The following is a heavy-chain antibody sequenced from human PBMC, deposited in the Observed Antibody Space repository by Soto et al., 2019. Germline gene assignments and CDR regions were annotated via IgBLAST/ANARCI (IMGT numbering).Heavy chain of an antibody. Sequence: QLTLNESGPTVVKPTETLTLTCTFSGFSLTTSGVGVGWVRQSPGKAPEWLAFIYWDDDKRYSKSLKSRLTITKDTSKNQVVLTMANVDPADAATYYCAHRVLRAVFGLVTTTAIYFDFWGQGTPVVVSS. D-gene: IGHD3-3*01. CDR1: GFSLTTSGVG. CDR2: IYWDDDK. CDR3: AHRVLRAVFGLVTTTAIYFDF. V-gene: IGHV2-5*02. J-gene: IGHJ4*02.